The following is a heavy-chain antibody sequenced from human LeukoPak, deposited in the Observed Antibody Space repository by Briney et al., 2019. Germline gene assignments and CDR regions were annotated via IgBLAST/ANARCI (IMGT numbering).Heavy chain of an antibody. CDR2: IQYDGSNE. Sequence: GGSLRLSCAASGFTFDDYAMHWVRQAPGKGLEWVAYIQYDGSNEQYADSVKGRFSIYRDSSKNILYLQMNSLRAEDTAVYYCAKDRCSNGVGCYYYYMDVWGKGTTVTISS. CDR3: AKDRCSNGVGCYYYYMDV. V-gene: IGHV3-30*02. CDR1: GFTFDDYA. D-gene: IGHD2-8*01. J-gene: IGHJ6*03.